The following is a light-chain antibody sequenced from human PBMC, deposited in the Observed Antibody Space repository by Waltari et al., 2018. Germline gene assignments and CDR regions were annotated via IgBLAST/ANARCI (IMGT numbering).Light chain of an antibody. Sequence: VSGSPGQSITISCTGTSSDVGGYNYVSWYQQHPGKAPKLMIYDVSNRPSGVSNRFSGSKSGNTASLTISGLQAEDEADYYCSSYTTNITLDVVFGGGTKLTVL. J-gene: IGLJ2*01. CDR1: SSDVGGYNY. CDR3: SSYTTNITLDVV. CDR2: DVS. V-gene: IGLV2-14*03.